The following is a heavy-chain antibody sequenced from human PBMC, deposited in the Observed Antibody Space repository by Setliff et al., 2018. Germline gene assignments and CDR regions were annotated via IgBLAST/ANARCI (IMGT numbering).Heavy chain of an antibody. D-gene: IGHD2-21*01. CDR2: IYRSGST. V-gene: IGHV4-38-2*02. CDR1: GYSISSGHY. J-gene: IGHJ5*02. Sequence: SETLSLTCTVSGYSISSGHYWGWIRQSPGKGLEWIGSIYRSGSTYYNPSLRSRVSITLDTSKNQFSLKLSSVTAADTAVYYCARGRYWFAPNWFDPWGQGTLVTVSS. CDR3: ARGRYWFAPNWFDP.